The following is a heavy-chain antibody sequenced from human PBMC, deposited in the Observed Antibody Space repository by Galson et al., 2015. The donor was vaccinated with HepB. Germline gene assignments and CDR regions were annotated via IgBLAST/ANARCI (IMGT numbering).Heavy chain of an antibody. CDR2: INADNGNT. CDR1: GYTFINYN. CDR3: VRADQGYYDNNGYY. J-gene: IGHJ4*02. V-gene: IGHV1-3*01. Sequence: SVKVSCKASGYTFINYNMHWVRQAPGQRLEWMGLINADNGNTEHSQKFQGRVTITSDTSASTVYMELSSLRSEDTAVYYCVRADQGYYDNNGYYWGQGSLVTVFS. D-gene: IGHD3-22*01.